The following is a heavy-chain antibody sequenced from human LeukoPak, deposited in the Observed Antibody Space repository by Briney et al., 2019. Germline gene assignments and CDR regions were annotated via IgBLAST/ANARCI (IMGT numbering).Heavy chain of an antibody. CDR2: INHSGST. CDR3: ARSRGSGSSPYNWFDP. CDR1: GGSFSGYY. D-gene: IGHD3-10*01. Sequence: SETLSLTCAVYGGSFSGYYWSWIRQPPGKGLEWIGEINHSGSTNYNPSLKSRVTISVDTSKNQFSLKLSSVTAADTAVYYCARSRGSGSSPYNWFDPWGQGTLVTVSS. J-gene: IGHJ5*02. V-gene: IGHV4-34*01.